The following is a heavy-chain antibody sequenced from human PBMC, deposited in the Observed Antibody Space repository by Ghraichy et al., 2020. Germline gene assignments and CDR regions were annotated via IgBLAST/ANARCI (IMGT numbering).Heavy chain of an antibody. Sequence: GGSLRLSCAASGFTFSSYGMHWVRQAPGKGLEWVAFIRYDGSNKYYADSVKGRFTISRDNSKNTLYLQMNSLRAEDTAVYYCAKGPFGDGSYYDIGYWGQGTLVTVSS. V-gene: IGHV3-30*02. J-gene: IGHJ4*02. CDR1: GFTFSSYG. CDR2: IRYDGSNK. CDR3: AKGPFGDGSYYDIGY. D-gene: IGHD1-26*01.